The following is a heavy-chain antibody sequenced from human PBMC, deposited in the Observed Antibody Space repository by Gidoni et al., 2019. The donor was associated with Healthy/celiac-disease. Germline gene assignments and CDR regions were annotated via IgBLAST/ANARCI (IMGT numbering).Heavy chain of an antibody. D-gene: IGHD3-3*01. CDR3: ARRSRITIFGVVITDYYGMDV. CDR1: GGSFSGYY. CDR2: INHSGST. V-gene: IGHV4-34*01. Sequence: QVQLQQWGAGLLKPSETLSLTCPVYGGSFSGYYWCWIRQPPGKGLEWIGEINHSGSTNYNPSLKSRVTISVDTSKNQFSLKLSSVTAADTAVYDCARRSRITIFGVVITDYYGMDVWGQGTTVTVSS. J-gene: IGHJ6*02.